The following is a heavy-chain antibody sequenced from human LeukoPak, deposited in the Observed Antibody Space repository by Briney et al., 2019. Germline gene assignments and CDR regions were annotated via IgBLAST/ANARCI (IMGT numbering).Heavy chain of an antibody. Sequence: GGSLRLSCARSGFTVSSNYMRWVRQAPGEGVEWVSVIYSGGSTYYADSVKGRFTISRDNSKNTLYLQMNSLRAEDTAVYYCAHSVGVVWAMGYWGQGTLVTVSS. CDR1: GFTVSSNY. J-gene: IGHJ4*02. D-gene: IGHD3-3*01. CDR3: AHSVGVVWAMGY. V-gene: IGHV3-53*01. CDR2: IYSGGST.